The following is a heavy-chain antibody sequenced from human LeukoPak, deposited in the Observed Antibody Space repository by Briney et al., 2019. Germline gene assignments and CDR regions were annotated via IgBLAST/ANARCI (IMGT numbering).Heavy chain of an antibody. Sequence: SETLSLTCSVSGDSVTSHGWSWVRQPPGKGLEWIGYVYASGANSDSCNPSLKSRITISVDTSRNQFSLRLNSVTAADTAIYYCARDNVGSLDFWGQGILVTVSS. CDR2: VYASGAN. J-gene: IGHJ4*02. CDR1: GDSVTSHG. CDR3: ARDNVGSLDF. V-gene: IGHV4-59*02. D-gene: IGHD3-10*01.